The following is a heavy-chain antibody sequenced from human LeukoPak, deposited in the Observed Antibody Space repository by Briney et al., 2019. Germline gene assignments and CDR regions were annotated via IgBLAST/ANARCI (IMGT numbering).Heavy chain of an antibody. CDR3: GRPVGRGSTISSGVDP. CDR1: GYSFTNYW. V-gene: IGHV5-51*01. Sequence: PGESLKTCCKNSGYSFTNYWIGCVRQMPGKGVEWMGILYPGNSDISYSPSFQGQVTISADKSISTAYLQWSRLKASDTAMYYCGRPVGRGSTISSGVDPWGQGTLVTLSS. J-gene: IGHJ5*02. D-gene: IGHD3-10*01. CDR2: LYPGNSDI.